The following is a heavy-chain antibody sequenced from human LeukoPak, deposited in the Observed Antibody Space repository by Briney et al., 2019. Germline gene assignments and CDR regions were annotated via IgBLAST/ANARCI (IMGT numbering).Heavy chain of an antibody. D-gene: IGHD2-2*01. CDR3: ARDGVVVVPAAPHNWFDP. CDR1: GGTFSSYA. J-gene: IGHJ5*02. CDR2: IIPIFGTA. Sequence: SVKVSCKASGGTFSSYAISWVRQAPGQGLEWMGRIIPIFGTANYAQKFQGRVTITTDESTSTAYMELSSLRSEDTAVYYCARDGVVVVPAAPHNWFDPWGQGTLVTVSS. V-gene: IGHV1-69*05.